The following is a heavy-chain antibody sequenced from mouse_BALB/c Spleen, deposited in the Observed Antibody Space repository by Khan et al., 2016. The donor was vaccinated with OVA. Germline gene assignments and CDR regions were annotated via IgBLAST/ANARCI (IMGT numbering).Heavy chain of an antibody. V-gene: IGHV1-4*01. CDR1: GYTFTSYT. CDR2: INPSSGYT. CDR3: ARDGDYYRNDGWFAY. J-gene: IGHJ3*01. Sequence: QVQLKQSGAELAKPGASVKMSCKASGYTFTSYTIHWIKQRPGQGLEWIGYINPSSGYTNYNQKFKDKATLTADKSSTTAYMQLSSLTSDDSAVDDCARDGDYYRNDGWFAYCGQGTLVTVSA. D-gene: IGHD2-14*01.